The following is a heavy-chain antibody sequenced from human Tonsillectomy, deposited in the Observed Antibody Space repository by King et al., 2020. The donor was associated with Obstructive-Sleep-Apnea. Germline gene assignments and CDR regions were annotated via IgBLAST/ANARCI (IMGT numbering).Heavy chain of an antibody. CDR1: GGSITSSGYY. V-gene: IGHV4-39*07. CDR3: AREHRIQLSLPIDH. J-gene: IGHJ4*02. Sequence: QLQESGPGLVKPSETLSLTCTVSGGSITSSGYYWAWIRQPPGEGLEWIGSVYSSGGTYYNPSPKSRVTISVDASKNQFSLKLTSVTAADTAFYFCAREHRIQLSLPIDHWGQGTLVTVSS. D-gene: IGHD5-18*01. CDR2: VYSSGGT.